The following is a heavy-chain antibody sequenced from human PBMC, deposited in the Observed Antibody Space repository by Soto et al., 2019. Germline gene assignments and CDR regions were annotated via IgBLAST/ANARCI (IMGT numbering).Heavy chain of an antibody. CDR2: ISWNSGSI. D-gene: IGHD6-6*01. CDR3: AKDHSSSSRD. V-gene: IGHV3-9*01. J-gene: IGHJ4*02. CDR1: GFTFDDYA. Sequence: GGSLILSCSASGFTFDDYAMHWVRAAPGKGLEWVSGISWNSGSIGYADSVKGRFTISRDNAKNSLYLQMNSLRAEDTALYYCAKDHSSSSRDWGQGTLVTVSS.